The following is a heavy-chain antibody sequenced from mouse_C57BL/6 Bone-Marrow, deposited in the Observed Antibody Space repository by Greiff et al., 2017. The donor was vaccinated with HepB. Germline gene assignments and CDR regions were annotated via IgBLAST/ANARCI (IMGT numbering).Heavy chain of an antibody. CDR2: INYDGSST. D-gene: IGHD1-1*01. J-gene: IGHJ2*01. CDR3: ARVAGSSYSFDY. V-gene: IGHV5-16*01. CDR1: GFTFSDYY. Sequence: EVKLVESEGGLVQPGSSMKLSCTASGFTFSDYYMAWVRQVPEKGLEWVANINYDGSSTYYLDSLKSRFIISRDNAKNILYLQMSSLKSEDTATYYCARVAGSSYSFDYWGQGTTLTVSS.